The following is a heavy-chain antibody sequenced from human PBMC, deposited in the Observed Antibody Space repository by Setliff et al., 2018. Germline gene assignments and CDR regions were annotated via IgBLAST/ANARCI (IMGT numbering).Heavy chain of an antibody. J-gene: IGHJ6*02. D-gene: IGHD3-10*01. V-gene: IGHV4-39*07. CDR3: ARVSSYGSGSYYYYYYGMDV. CDR2: IYYSGST. Sequence: LSLICTVSGGSISSRSYYWGWNRQPPGKGLEWIGSIYYSGSTYYKPSLKSRVTISVDTSKNQFSLKLSSVTAADTAVYYCARVSSYGSGSYYYYYYGMDVWGQGTTVTVSS. CDR1: GGSISSRSYY.